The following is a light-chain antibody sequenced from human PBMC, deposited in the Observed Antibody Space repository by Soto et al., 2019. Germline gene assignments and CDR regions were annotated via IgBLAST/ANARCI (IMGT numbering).Light chain of an antibody. Sequence: DVQMTQSPSSVSASVGDTVTITCRASQDINMWLAWYQQKPGKAPKPLILTTSTLQSGVPARFSGRGSGTEFTLTISRLQPEDFATYYCQQANTFPLTFGGGTKVEIK. J-gene: IGKJ4*01. CDR3: QQANTFPLT. V-gene: IGKV1-12*01. CDR2: TTS. CDR1: QDINMW.